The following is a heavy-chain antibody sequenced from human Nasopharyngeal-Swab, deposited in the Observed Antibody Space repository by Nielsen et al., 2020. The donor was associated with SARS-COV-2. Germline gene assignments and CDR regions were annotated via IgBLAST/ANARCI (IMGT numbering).Heavy chain of an antibody. V-gene: IGHV3-48*04. CDR1: GFTFNTYS. CDR3: ARDRPGVATSGEFDY. J-gene: IGHJ4*02. D-gene: IGHD6-13*01. Sequence: GESLKISCAASGFTFNTYSMNWVRQAPGRGLEWVSFISSSGSIIYNADSVKGRFTISRDNAKNSLYLQMNSLRAEDTAVYYCARDRPGVATSGEFDYWGQGTLVTVSS. CDR2: ISSSGSII.